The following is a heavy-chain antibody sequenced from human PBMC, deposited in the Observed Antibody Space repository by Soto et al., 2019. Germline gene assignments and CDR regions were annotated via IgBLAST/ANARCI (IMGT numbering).Heavy chain of an antibody. D-gene: IGHD2-2*01. CDR3: ARDPNIVVVPPAPMFDP. CDR1: GYTFTSYG. J-gene: IGHJ5*02. CDR2: ISAYNGNT. V-gene: IGHV1-18*01. Sequence: QVQLVQSGAEVKKPGASVKVSCKASGYTFTSYGISWVRQAPGQGLEWMGWISAYNGNTNYAQKLQGRVTMTTDTSTITAYMELRSLRSDDTAVYYCARDPNIVVVPPAPMFDPWGQGTLVTVSS.